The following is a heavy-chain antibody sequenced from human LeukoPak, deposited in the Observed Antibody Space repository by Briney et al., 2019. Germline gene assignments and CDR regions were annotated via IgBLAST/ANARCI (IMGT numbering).Heavy chain of an antibody. CDR3: ARVAGWHWFDP. D-gene: IGHD6-19*01. J-gene: IGHJ5*02. Sequence: GGSLRLSCAASGLTFSSYWMSWVRQAPGKGLEWVANIKQDGSEKYYVDSVKGRFTISRDNSKNTVYLQMNNMRVDDTAAYYCARVAGWHWFDPWGQGTLVTVSS. V-gene: IGHV3-7*03. CDR1: GLTFSSYW. CDR2: IKQDGSEK.